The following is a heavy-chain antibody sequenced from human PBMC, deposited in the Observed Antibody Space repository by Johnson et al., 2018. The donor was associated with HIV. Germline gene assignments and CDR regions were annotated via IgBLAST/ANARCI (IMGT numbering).Heavy chain of an antibody. D-gene: IGHD1-26*01. CDR3: ARVNQWEVLNAFDI. V-gene: IGHV3-11*04. CDR1: GFTFSDYY. CDR2: ISSSGSTI. J-gene: IGHJ3*02. Sequence: QVQLVESGGGLVQPGGSLRLSCAASGFTFSDYYMTYIRQAPGKGLEWVSYISSSGSTIYYADSVDGRFTISRDNAKNSLYLQMNSLRAEDTAVYYCARVNQWEVLNAFDIWGQGTMVTVSS.